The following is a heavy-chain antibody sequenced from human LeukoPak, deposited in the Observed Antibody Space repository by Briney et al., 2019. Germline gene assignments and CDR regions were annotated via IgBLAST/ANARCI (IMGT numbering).Heavy chain of an antibody. CDR2: FDPEDGET. D-gene: IGHD4-11*01. CDR1: GYTLTELS. J-gene: IGHJ4*02. V-gene: IGHV1-24*01. CDR3: ATVQPHSNYPTSDY. Sequence: ASVKVSCKVSGYTLTELSMHWVRQAPGKGLEWMGGFDPEDGETIYAQRFQGRVTMTEDTSTDTAYMELSSLRSEDTAVYYCATVQPHSNYPTSDYWGQGTLVTVSS.